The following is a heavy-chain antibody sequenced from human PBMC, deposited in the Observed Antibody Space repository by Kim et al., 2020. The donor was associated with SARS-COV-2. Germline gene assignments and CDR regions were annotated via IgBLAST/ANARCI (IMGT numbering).Heavy chain of an antibody. CDR3: ARDFGRGGDCWSGFVL. CDR2: ISWYSGSV. CDR1: GFTFDAKA. V-gene: IGHV3-9*01. J-gene: IGHJ4*02. Sequence: GGSLRLSCAASGFTFDAKAMHWVRQAPGKGLERVSGISWYSGSVGYADSVKGRFTISRDNAKNSLHPQMNSLTTEDTAFYYCARDFGRGGDCWSGFVLWGQGTLVTVSS. D-gene: IGHD3-3*01.